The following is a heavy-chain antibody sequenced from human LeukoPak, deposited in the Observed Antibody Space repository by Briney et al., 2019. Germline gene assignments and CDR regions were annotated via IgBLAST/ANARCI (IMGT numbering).Heavy chain of an antibody. CDR3: ARVGDFFGGNNFDY. CDR1: GVSISSYY. J-gene: IGHJ4*02. V-gene: IGHV4-59*01. CDR2: IYYSGST. D-gene: IGHD4-23*01. Sequence: WETLSLTCTVSGVSISSYYWSWIRQPPGKGLEWIGHIYYSGSTNNNPSLKSRVTISVDTYTNQVSLKLSSVTAADTAVYYCARVGDFFGGNNFDYWGQGTLVTVSS.